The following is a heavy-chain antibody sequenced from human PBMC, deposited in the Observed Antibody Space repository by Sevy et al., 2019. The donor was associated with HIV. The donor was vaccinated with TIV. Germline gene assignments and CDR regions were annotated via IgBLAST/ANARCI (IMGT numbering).Heavy chain of an antibody. V-gene: IGHV4-39*01. D-gene: IGHD2-21*01. Sequence: SETLSLICTVSGGSIGGSSYDWSWIRQPPGKGLEWIGSMYHSGTTYYNPSLKSRVTISVDTSKNQFSLKVNSVTAADTAVYYSARHGGIVDRAFDYWGQGSLVTVSS. CDR2: MYHSGTT. CDR1: GGSIGGSSYD. CDR3: ARHGGIVDRAFDY. J-gene: IGHJ4*02.